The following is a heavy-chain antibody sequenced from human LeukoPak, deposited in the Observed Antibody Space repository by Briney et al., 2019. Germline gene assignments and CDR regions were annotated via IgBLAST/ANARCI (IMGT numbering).Heavy chain of an antibody. CDR2: IIPIFGTA. V-gene: IGHV1-69*13. CDR1: GGTFSSYA. J-gene: IGHJ5*02. Sequence: SVKVSCKASGGTFSSYAISWVRQAPEQGLEWMGGIIPIFGTANYAQKFQGRVTITADESTSTAYMELSSLRSEDTAVYYCAREATMVRGVLNWFDPWGQGTLVTVSS. CDR3: AREATMVRGVLNWFDP. D-gene: IGHD3-10*01.